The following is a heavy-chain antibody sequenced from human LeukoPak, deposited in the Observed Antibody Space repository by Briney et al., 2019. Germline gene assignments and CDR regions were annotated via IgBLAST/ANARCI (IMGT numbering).Heavy chain of an antibody. J-gene: IGHJ5*02. CDR2: IYYSGST. CDR3: ARDPDEGWFDP. V-gene: IGHV4-59*01. CDR1: GGSISSYY. Sequence: SETLSLTCTVSGGSISSYYWSWIRQPPGKGLEWIGYIYYSGSTNYNPSLKSRVTISVDTSKNQFSLKLSSVTAADTAVYYCARDPDEGWFDPWGQGTLVTVSS.